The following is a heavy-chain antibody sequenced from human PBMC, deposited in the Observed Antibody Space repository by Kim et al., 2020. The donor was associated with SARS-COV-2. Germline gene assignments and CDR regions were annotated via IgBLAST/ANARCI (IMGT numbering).Heavy chain of an antibody. V-gene: IGHV3-30*01. D-gene: IGHD6-13*01. J-gene: IGHJ4*02. CDR3: ARDRSRWAAAGIDY. Sequence: ADSVKGRFTISRDNSKNTLYLQMNSLRAEDTAVYYCARDRSRWAAAGIDYRGQGTLVTVSS.